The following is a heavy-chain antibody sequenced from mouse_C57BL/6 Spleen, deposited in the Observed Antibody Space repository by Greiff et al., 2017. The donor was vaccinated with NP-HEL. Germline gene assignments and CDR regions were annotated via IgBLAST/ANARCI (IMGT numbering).Heavy chain of an antibody. V-gene: IGHV1-55*01. D-gene: IGHD4-1*01. CDR3: ASCALANWSWFAY. Sequence: VQLQQSGAELVKPGASVKMSCKASGYTFTSYWITWVKQRPGQGLEWIGDIYPGSGSTNYNEKFKSKATLTVDTSSSTAYMQLSSLTSEDSAVYYCASCALANWSWFAYWGQRTLVTVSA. CDR2: IYPGSGST. CDR1: GYTFTSYW. J-gene: IGHJ3*01.